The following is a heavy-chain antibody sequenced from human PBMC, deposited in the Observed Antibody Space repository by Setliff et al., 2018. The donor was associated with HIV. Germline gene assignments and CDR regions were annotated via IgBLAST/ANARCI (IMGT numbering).Heavy chain of an antibody. CDR2: IYYVGWS. CDR1: GGSISSYY. CDR3: ARSIHGGGSEPFDT. D-gene: IGHD3-10*01. Sequence: SETLSLTCTVSGGSISSYYWSWIRQPPGKGLQWIGRIYYVGWSKYNPSLEDRVTMSVDTSNNQFSLSLRSVTAADTAIYYCARSIHGGGSEPFDTWGQGILVTVSS. J-gene: IGHJ5*02. V-gene: IGHV4-59*12.